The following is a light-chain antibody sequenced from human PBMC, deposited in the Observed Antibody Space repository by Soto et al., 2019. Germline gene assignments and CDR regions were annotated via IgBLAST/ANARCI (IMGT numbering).Light chain of an antibody. V-gene: IGLV2-8*01. Sequence: QSVLTQPPSASGSPGQSVTISCTGTSSDVGGYNFVSWYQHHPGKAPKLMIYEVTKRPSGVPDRFSGSKSGNTASLTVSGLQADDEADYYCYSYAGSNNYVFGTGTKVTVL. CDR3: YSYAGSNNYV. J-gene: IGLJ1*01. CDR2: EVT. CDR1: SSDVGGYNF.